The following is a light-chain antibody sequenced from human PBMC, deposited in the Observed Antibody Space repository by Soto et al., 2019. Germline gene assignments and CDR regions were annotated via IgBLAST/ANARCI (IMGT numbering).Light chain of an antibody. J-gene: IGLJ1*01. CDR3: FRLTRARAYV. V-gene: IGLV2-14*01. Sequence: QSVLTQHASLSGSPGQSITISCTGTSRDIGAYDYVSWFQQHPGKAPKLMISEVNNRPSGVSNRFSGSKSGNTAYLTISGPQRDAEPDGFGFRLTRARAYVLGAGTNVSV. CDR1: SRDIGAYDY. CDR2: EVN.